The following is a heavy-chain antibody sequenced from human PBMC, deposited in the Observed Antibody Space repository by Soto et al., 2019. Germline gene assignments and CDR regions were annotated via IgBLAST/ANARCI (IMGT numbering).Heavy chain of an antibody. D-gene: IGHD5-18*01. CDR3: AKVTLAMTTYAFDI. J-gene: IGHJ3*02. CDR1: GFTFSSYA. V-gene: IGHV3-23*01. Sequence: GGSLRLSCAASGFTFSSYAMSWVRQAPGKGLEWVSAISGSGGSTYYGDSVKGRFTISSDNSKNTLYLQMNSLRAEDTAVYYCAKVTLAMTTYAFDIWGQGTMVTVSS. CDR2: ISGSGGST.